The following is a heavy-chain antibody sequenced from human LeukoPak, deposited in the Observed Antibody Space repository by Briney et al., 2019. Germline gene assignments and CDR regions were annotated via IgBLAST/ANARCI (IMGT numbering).Heavy chain of an antibody. V-gene: IGHV3-30*18. CDR2: ISYEGSNK. D-gene: IGHD1-1*01. CDR1: GFTFSDYG. J-gene: IGHJ4*02. CDR3: EKRSEYDHFAFDS. Sequence: VKSLRLSCAASGFTFSDYGMHGVRQSPRKGLECVAAISYEGSNKDYGDSVKGIFTISRDKSKDTINLQMHSLRGEDTAVYFCEKRSEYDHFAFDSRGQGTLVTLSS.